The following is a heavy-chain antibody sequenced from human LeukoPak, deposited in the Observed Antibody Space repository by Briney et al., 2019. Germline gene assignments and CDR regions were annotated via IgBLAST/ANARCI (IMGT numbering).Heavy chain of an antibody. CDR1: GGSISSYY. J-gene: IGHJ6*02. CDR2: IYYSGST. CDR3: ASIGIAVAGSRYYYYGMDV. V-gene: IGHV4-59*12. D-gene: IGHD6-19*01. Sequence: PSETLSLTCTVSGGSISSYYWSWIRQPPGKGLEWIGYIYYSGSTNYNPSLKSRVTISVDTSKNQFSLKLSSVTAADTAVYYCASIGIAVAGSRYYYYGMDVWGQGTTVTVSS.